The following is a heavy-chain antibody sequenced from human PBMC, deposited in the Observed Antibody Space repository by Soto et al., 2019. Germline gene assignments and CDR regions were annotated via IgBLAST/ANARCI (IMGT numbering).Heavy chain of an antibody. CDR1: GYTFTSYG. Sequence: QVQLVQSGAEMKKPGASVKVSCKASGYTFTSYGITWVRQAPGQGLEWMGWISAYNGNTNYAQKLQGRVTMTTDTPTGTAYMELRSLRSDDTAVYYCARDDPYYDILTGYYSMEDAFDIWGQGTMVTVSS. CDR3: ARDDPYYDILTGYYSMEDAFDI. D-gene: IGHD3-9*01. J-gene: IGHJ3*02. V-gene: IGHV1-18*01. CDR2: ISAYNGNT.